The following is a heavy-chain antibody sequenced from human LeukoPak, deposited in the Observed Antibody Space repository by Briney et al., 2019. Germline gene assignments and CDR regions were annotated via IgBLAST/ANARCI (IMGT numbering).Heavy chain of an antibody. J-gene: IGHJ3*02. V-gene: IGHV3-23*01. CDR3: AKVGYDILTGYYTGPLGGAFDI. Sequence: PGGSLRLSCAASGFTFSSYAMSWVRQAPGKGLEWVSAISGSGGSTYYADSVKGRLTISRDNSKNTLYLQMNSLRAEDTAVYYCAKVGYDILTGYYTGPLGGAFDIWGQGTMVTVSS. CDR2: ISGSGGST. D-gene: IGHD3-9*01. CDR1: GFTFSSYA.